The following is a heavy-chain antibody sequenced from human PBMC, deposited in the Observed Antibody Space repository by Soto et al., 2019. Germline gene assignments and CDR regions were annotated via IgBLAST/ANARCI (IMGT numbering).Heavy chain of an antibody. CDR2: ISWNSGSI. J-gene: IGHJ3*02. CDR3: AKDLQWLLRYDAFDI. D-gene: IGHD3-22*01. V-gene: IGHV3-9*01. Sequence: EVQLVESGGGLVQPGRSLRLSCAASGFTFDDYAMHWVRQAPGKGLEWVSGISWNSGSIGYADSVKGRFTISRDNAKNSLYLQMNSLRAEDTALYYCAKDLQWLLRYDAFDIWGQGTMVTVSS. CDR1: GFTFDDYA.